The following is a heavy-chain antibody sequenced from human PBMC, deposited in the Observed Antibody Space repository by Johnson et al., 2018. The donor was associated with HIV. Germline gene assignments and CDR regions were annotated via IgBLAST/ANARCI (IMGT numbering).Heavy chain of an antibody. D-gene: IGHD3-10*01. J-gene: IGHJ3*02. V-gene: IGHV3-20*04. CDR3: ARDGSGSYYNGHAFDI. CDR1: GFTFDDYG. Sequence: VQLVESGGGVARPGGSLRLSCAASGFTFDDYGMSWVRQAPGKGLEWVSGINWNGGSTGYADSVKGRFTISRDNAKNSLYLQMNSLRAEDTALYYCARDGSGSYYNGHAFDIWGQGTMVTVSS. CDR2: INWNGGST.